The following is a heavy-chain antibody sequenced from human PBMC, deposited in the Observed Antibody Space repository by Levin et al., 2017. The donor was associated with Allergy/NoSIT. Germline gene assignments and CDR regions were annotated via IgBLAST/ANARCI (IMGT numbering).Heavy chain of an antibody. CDR1: GGSISSSNYY. V-gene: IGHV4-39*01. CDR2: IHYSGST. J-gene: IGHJ4*02. CDR3: FEQAYDY. Sequence: PSETLSLTCSVSGGSISSSNYYWGWIRQPPGRGLEWIGNIHYSGSTYYNPSLRSRVTISVDTSNNQFSLKLSSVTAADTAVYYCFEQAYDYWGQGTLVTVSP.